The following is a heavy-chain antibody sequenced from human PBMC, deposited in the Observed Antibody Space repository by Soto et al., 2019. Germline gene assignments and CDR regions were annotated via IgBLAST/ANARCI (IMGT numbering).Heavy chain of an antibody. CDR2: ISSSSSYI. V-gene: IGHV3-21*01. J-gene: IGHJ4*02. D-gene: IGHD6-6*01. CDR3: AREAARGFYFDY. CDR1: GFTFSSYS. Sequence: EVQLVESGGGLVKPGGSLRLSCAASGFTFSSYSMNWVRQAPGKGLEWVSSISSSSSYIYYADSVKGRFTISRDNDKNSLYLQMNSLRAEDTAVYYCAREAARGFYFDYWGQGTLVTVSS.